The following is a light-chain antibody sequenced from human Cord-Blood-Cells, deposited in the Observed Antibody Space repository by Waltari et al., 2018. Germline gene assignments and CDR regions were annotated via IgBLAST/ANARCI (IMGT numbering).Light chain of an antibody. CDR1: QSVSSSY. CDR3: QQYGSSRFT. CDR2: GAS. J-gene: IGKJ3*01. V-gene: IGKV3-20*01. Sequence: EIVLTQSPGTLSLSPGERATLSCRASQSVSSSYLACYQQKPVQAPRLLIYGASSRATGIPDRFSGSGSGTDFTLTISRLEPEDFAVYYCQQYGSSRFTFGPGTKVDIK.